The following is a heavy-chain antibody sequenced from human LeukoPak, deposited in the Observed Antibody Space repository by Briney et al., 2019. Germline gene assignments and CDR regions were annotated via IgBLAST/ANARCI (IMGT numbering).Heavy chain of an antibody. D-gene: IGHD1-26*01. Sequence: GGSLRLSCEASGFTFNTFGMHWVRQAPGKGLEWVAFIPYDGSNRYYADSVKGRFTISRDNSKNTLYLQMNSLRAEDTAVYYCAKARASTDDYYYYGMDVWGQGTTVTVSS. V-gene: IGHV3-30*02. CDR1: GFTFNTFG. CDR3: AKARASTDDYYYYGMDV. CDR2: IPYDGSNR. J-gene: IGHJ6*02.